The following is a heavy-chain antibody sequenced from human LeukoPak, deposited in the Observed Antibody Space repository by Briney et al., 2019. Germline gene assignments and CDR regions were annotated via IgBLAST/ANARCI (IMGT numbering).Heavy chain of an antibody. CDR3: ARTKYQLPAIPDYYYYYGMDV. J-gene: IGHJ6*02. V-gene: IGHV4-4*07. D-gene: IGHD2-2*01. Sequence: SETLSLTCTVSGGSISSYYWSWIRQPAGKGLEWIGRIYTSGSTNYNPSLKSRVTMSVATSKNQFSLKLSSVTAADTAVYYCARTKYQLPAIPDYYYYYGMDVWGQGTTVTVSS. CDR2: IYTSGST. CDR1: GGSISSYY.